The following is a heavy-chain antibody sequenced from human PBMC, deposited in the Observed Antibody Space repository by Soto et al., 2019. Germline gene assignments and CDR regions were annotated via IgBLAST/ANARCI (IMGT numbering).Heavy chain of an antibody. CDR1: GGSVSSVNDY. V-gene: IGHV4-61*01. Sequence: SETLSLTCSVSGGSVSSVNDYWSWIRQPPGKGLEWIGYIYHSGITNYNPSLKSRVTISLDTPKNQCSLTLTSVTAADTAVYYCARLDLTYYFDYWGQGTPVTVSS. D-gene: IGHD3-16*01. J-gene: IGHJ4*02. CDR3: ARLDLTYYFDY. CDR2: IYHSGIT.